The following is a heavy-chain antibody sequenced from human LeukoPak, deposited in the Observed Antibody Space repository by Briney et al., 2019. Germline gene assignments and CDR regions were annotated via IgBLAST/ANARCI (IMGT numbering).Heavy chain of an antibody. Sequence: PGGSLRLSCAASGFTFSSYSMNWVRQAPGKGLEWVSGINWNGGSTGYADSVKGRFTISRDNAKNSLYLQMNSLRAEDTALYYCARDKSPVRYCSGGSCPSYDAFDIWGQGTMVTVSS. D-gene: IGHD2-15*01. V-gene: IGHV3-20*04. CDR3: ARDKSPVRYCSGGSCPSYDAFDI. CDR2: INWNGGST. J-gene: IGHJ3*02. CDR1: GFTFSSYS.